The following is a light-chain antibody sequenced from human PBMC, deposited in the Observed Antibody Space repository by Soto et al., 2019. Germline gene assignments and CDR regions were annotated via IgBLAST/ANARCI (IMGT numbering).Light chain of an antibody. CDR2: EVS. J-gene: IGLJ2*01. V-gene: IGLV2-8*01. CDR1: SSDVGGYNY. Sequence: QSALTQPPSASGSPGQSVTISCTGTSSDVGGYNYVSWYQHHPGKAPKLMIYEVSKRPSGVPDRFSGSKSGNTASLTVSGLQAEDDADYYCSSYAGSNNLPVFGGGTKVTVL. CDR3: SSYAGSNNLPV.